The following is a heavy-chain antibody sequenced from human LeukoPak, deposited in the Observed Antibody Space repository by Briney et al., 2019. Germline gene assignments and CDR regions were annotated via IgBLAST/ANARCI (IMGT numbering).Heavy chain of an antibody. V-gene: IGHV4-39*01. J-gene: IGHJ4*02. D-gene: IGHD1-1*01. CDR3: ARRLEIETYFDY. CDR1: GASISTINRS. Sequence: SGPLSLTCTVSGASISTINRSWDSIRQPRGKGLECIVTIHYTGSTYYSPSLKSRVALSVDTSKNQFSLKLRSVTAADTAVYYCARRLEIETYFDYLGQGTLVSVAS. CDR2: IHYTGST.